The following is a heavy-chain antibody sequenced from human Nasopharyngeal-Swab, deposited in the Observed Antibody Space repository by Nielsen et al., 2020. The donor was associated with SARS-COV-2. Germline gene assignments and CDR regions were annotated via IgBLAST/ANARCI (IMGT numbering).Heavy chain of an antibody. J-gene: IGHJ6*02. V-gene: IGHV1-2*04. Sequence: ASAQVSCKASGYTFIGYYMHWVRQAPGQGLEGMGWINPNSGGTNYAQKSQGWITMTRNTYISTAYMELSRLRSDDTAVYYCAGDLVYSYYYYGMDVWGQGTTVTVSS. CDR2: INPNSGGT. CDR3: AGDLVYSYYYYGMDV. D-gene: IGHD2-15*01. CDR1: GYTFIGYY.